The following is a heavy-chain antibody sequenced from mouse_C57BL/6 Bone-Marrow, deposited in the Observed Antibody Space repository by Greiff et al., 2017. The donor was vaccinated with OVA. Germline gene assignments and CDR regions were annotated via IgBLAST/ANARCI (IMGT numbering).Heavy chain of an antibody. D-gene: IGHD1-1*01. CDR2: SRNKANDYTT. V-gene: IGHV7-1*01. CDR3: ARDPLLPYAMDY. Sequence: EVHLVESGGGLVQSGRSLRLSCATSGFTFSDFYMEWVRQAPGKGLEWIAASRNKANDYTTEYSASVKGRFIVSRDTSQSILYLQMNALRAEDTAIYYCARDPLLPYAMDYWGQGTSVTVSS. J-gene: IGHJ4*01. CDR1: GFTFSDFY.